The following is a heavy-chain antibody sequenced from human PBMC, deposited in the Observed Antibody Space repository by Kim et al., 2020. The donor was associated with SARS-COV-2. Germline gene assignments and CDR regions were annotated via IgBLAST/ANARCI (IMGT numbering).Heavy chain of an antibody. CDR1: GGTFSSYA. J-gene: IGHJ5*02. V-gene: IGHV1-69*13. D-gene: IGHD5-12*01. Sequence: SVKVSCKASGGTFSSYAISWVRQAPGQGLEWMGGIIPIFGTANYAQKFQGRVTITADESTSTAYMELSSLRSEDTAVYYCARDPPGRGYSGYDNWFDPWGQGTLVTVSS. CDR3: ARDPPGRGYSGYDNWFDP. CDR2: IIPIFGTA.